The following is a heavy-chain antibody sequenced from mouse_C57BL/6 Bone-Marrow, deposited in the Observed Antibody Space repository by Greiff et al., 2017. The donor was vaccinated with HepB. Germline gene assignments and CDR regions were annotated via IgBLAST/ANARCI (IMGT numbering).Heavy chain of an antibody. J-gene: IGHJ2*01. D-gene: IGHD2-4*01. Sequence: VQLQQSGPGLVKPSQSLSLTCSVTGYSITSGYYWNWIRQFPGNKLEWMGYISYDGSNNYNPSLKNRISITRDTSKNQFFLKLNSVTTEDTATYYCARVSYYDFYWGQGTTLTVSS. CDR2: ISYDGSN. CDR3: ARVSYYDFY. CDR1: GYSITSGYY. V-gene: IGHV3-6*01.